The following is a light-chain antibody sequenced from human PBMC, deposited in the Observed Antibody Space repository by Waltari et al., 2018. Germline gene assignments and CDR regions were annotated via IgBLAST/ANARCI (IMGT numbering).Light chain of an antibody. Sequence: EIVMTHSPATLSVSPGERTTVTCRASQSVFTNLAWYPHKPGQAPRLLMYGASTRATGIPARFSGSGSGTEFTLTINSLQSEDFAIYYCQQYNDWPRGTFGQGTKVEI. CDR2: GAS. CDR3: QQYNDWPRGT. CDR1: QSVFTN. J-gene: IGKJ2*02. V-gene: IGKV3-15*01.